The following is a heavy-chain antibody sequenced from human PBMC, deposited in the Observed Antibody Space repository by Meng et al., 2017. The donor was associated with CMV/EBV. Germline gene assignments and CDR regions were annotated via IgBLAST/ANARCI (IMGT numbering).Heavy chain of an antibody. J-gene: IGHJ3*02. CDR2: IYSGGST. CDR3: AREAVLMATIPRAFDI. Sequence: LTRAASGFPVSSNYMSWVRQAPGKGLEWGSVIYSGGSTYYADSVKGRFTISRDNSKNTLYLQMNSLRAEDTAVYYCAREAVLMATIPRAFDIWGQGTMVTVSS. V-gene: IGHV3-53*01. CDR1: GFPVSSNY. D-gene: IGHD5-24*01.